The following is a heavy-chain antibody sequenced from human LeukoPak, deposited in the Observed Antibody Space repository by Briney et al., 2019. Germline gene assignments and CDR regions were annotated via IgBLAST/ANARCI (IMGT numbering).Heavy chain of an antibody. D-gene: IGHD2-2*01. CDR2: IIPIFGTA. CDR1: GGTFSSYA. Sequence: SVKVSFKASGGTFSSYAISWVRQAPGQGLEWMGGIIPIFGTANYAQKFQGRVTITADESTSTAYMELSSLRSEDTAVYYCARRLYYCSSTSCSFDYWGQGTLVTVSS. CDR3: ARRLYYCSSTSCSFDY. J-gene: IGHJ4*02. V-gene: IGHV1-69*01.